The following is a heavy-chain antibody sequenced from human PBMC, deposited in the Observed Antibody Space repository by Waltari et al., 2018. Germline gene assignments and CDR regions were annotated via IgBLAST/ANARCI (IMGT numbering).Heavy chain of an antibody. CDR1: GGSISSYY. D-gene: IGHD3-10*01. J-gene: IGHJ6*02. CDR3: ARVMYYGSGSYYRGSGYYYGMDV. CDR2: IYYSGST. Sequence: QVQLQESGPGLVKPSETLSLTCTVSGGSISSYYWTWIRQPPGTGLEWIGYIYYSGSTNYNPSLKSRVTISVDTSKNQFSLKLSSVTAADTAVYYCARVMYYGSGSYYRGSGYYYGMDVWGQGTTVTVSS. V-gene: IGHV4-59*01.